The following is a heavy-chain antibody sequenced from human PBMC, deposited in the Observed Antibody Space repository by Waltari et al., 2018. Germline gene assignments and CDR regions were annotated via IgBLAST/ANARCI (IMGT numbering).Heavy chain of an antibody. V-gene: IGHV3-30*18. Sequence: QVQLVESGGGMVQPGRSLRLSCAASGFAFSSYGMHWVRQAPGKGLGWVAGIAYDGINKYYADSVKGRFTISRDNSKNTLYLQMNSLGGEDTAVYYCAKGPLTFDDWGQGTLVTVSS. J-gene: IGHJ4*02. CDR3: AKGPLTFDD. CDR2: IAYDGINK. CDR1: GFAFSSYG.